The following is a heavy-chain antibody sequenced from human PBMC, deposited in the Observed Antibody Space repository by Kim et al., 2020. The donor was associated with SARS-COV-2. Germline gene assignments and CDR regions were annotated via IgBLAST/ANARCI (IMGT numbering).Heavy chain of an antibody. D-gene: IGHD6-13*01. CDR3: ARGTIRTAAGTKYPEVSLHAFDI. CDR1: GGSISSSSYY. J-gene: IGHJ3*02. CDR2: IYYSGST. Sequence: SETLSLTCTVSGGSISSSSYYWGWIRQPPGKGLEWIGSIYYSGSTYYNPSLKSRVTISVDTSKNQFSLKLSSVTAADTAVYYCARGTIRTAAGTKYPEVSLHAFDIWGQGTMVTVSS. V-gene: IGHV4-39*07.